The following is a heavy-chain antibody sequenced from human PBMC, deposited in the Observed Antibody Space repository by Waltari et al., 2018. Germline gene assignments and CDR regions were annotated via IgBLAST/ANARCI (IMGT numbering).Heavy chain of an antibody. CDR2: SFYTVST. Sequence: QLHLQESGPGLVKPSETLSLTCTVSGGSISSSSYHWGWIRQPPGKGLEWIGSSFYTVSTYCNPSLMRRVTTSMDTSKNQFSLKLSSVTAADTAVYYCASVWGSYCSTLGWFDPWGQGTLVTVSS. CDR3: ASVWGSYCSTLGWFDP. J-gene: IGHJ5*02. V-gene: IGHV4-39*01. D-gene: IGHD3-16*02. CDR1: GGSISSSSYH.